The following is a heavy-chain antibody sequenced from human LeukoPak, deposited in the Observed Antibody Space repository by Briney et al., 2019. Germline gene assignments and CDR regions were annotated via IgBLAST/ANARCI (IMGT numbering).Heavy chain of an antibody. Sequence: GGSLRLSCAAPGFTSSNYGMHWVRQPPGKGLGGVAVVSYDGSNKNYVDSVKGRFTISRDNSKNTLYLQMSSLRGEDTAVYYCAKDHLAGYSYGGYYFDYWGQGTLVTVSS. J-gene: IGHJ4*02. CDR3: AKDHLAGYSYGGYYFDY. V-gene: IGHV3-30*18. CDR1: GFTSSNYG. D-gene: IGHD5-18*01. CDR2: VSYDGSNK.